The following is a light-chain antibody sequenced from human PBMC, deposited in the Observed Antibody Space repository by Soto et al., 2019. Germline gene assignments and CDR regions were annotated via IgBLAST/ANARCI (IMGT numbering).Light chain of an antibody. CDR3: QQYGSSPWT. Sequence: EIVLTQSPGTLSLSPGERATISCRASQSVSSNFLAWYQQIPGQAPRLLIYGASSRATGIPDWFSGSGSGTDFTLTISRLEPEDVAVYYCQQYGSSPWTFGQGTKVEIK. CDR2: GAS. CDR1: QSVSSNF. V-gene: IGKV3-20*01. J-gene: IGKJ1*01.